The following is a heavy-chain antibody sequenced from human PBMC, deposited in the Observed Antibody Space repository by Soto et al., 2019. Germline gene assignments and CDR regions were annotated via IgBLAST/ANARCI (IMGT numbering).Heavy chain of an antibody. D-gene: IGHD3-22*01. CDR2: IYYSGST. V-gene: IGHV4-30-4*01. Sequence: QVQLQESGPGLVKPSQTLSLTCTVSGASISSGDYYWTWIRQPPGKGLGWIGSIYYSGSTYYNPSLKSRVTISVDTSNNQFSLKLSSVTASDTAVYYCARASYDSSTYYLDYWGQGTLVTVSS. CDR3: ARASYDSSTYYLDY. J-gene: IGHJ4*02. CDR1: GASISSGDYY.